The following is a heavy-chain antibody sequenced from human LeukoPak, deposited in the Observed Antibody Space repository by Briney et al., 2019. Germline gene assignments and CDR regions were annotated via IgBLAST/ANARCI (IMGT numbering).Heavy chain of an antibody. V-gene: IGHV5-51*01. D-gene: IGHD6-19*01. J-gene: IGHJ4*02. CDR1: GYNFANYW. Sequence: GESLKISCKGSGYNFANYWIGWVRQMPGKGLEWMGIIYPGDSDTRYSPSFQGQVTISADKSISTAYLQWSSLKASDTAMFYCVRLLGGYSSGHHFDYWGQGTLVTASS. CDR3: VRLLGGYSSGHHFDY. CDR2: IYPGDSDT.